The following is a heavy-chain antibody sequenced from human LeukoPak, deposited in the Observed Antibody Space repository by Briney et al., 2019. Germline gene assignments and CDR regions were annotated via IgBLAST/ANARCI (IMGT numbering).Heavy chain of an antibody. V-gene: IGHV1-24*01. CDR2: FDPEDGET. CDR3: AIGVTIFGVVIDY. Sequence: GASVKVSCKVSGYTLTELSMHSVRQAPGKGLEWMGGFDPEDGETIYAQKFQGSVTMTDHTSTDTAYMELSSLGSEDAAVYYCAIGVTIFGVVIDYWGQGTLVTVSS. CDR1: GYTLTELS. D-gene: IGHD3-3*01. J-gene: IGHJ4*02.